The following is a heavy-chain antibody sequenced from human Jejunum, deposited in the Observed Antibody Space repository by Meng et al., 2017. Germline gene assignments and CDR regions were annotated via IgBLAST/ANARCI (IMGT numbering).Heavy chain of an antibody. CDR1: GFTFSSYT. J-gene: IGHJ5*02. CDR2: ISSSSNYI. D-gene: IGHD2/OR15-2a*01. Sequence: GESLKISCAASGFTFSSYTMTWVRQAPGKGLEWISSISSSSNYIYYSDSLKGRVTISRDNVENSLYLQLNSLRAEDTAVYYCARISESRFDPWGRGTLVTVSS. CDR3: ARISESRFDP. V-gene: IGHV3-21*01.